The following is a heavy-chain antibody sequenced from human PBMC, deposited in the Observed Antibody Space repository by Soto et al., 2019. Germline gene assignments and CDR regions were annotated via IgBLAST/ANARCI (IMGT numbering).Heavy chain of an antibody. CDR3: ARRLERRHWFDP. D-gene: IGHD1-1*01. Sequence: ASVKVSCKASGYTFTSYGISWVRQAPGQGLEWMGWISAYNGNTNYAQKLQGRVTMTTDTSTSTAYLELRSLRSDDTAVYYCARRLERRHWFDPWGQGTLVTVSS. CDR2: ISAYNGNT. CDR1: GYTFTSYG. V-gene: IGHV1-18*01. J-gene: IGHJ5*02.